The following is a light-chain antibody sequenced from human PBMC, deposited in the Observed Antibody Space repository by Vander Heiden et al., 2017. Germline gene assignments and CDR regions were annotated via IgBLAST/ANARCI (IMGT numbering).Light chain of an antibody. V-gene: IGKV3-20*01. J-gene: IGKJ1*01. Sequence: VLTQSPGPLSLSPGETATLSCRASRNVNSHYLTWYQQRPGQAPRLLIYAASKRATGIPDRFSGGGSGTDFALTISRLEPEDSAVYYCQQYGSSSWTFGQGTKVEIK. CDR2: AAS. CDR1: RNVNSHY. CDR3: QQYGSSSWT.